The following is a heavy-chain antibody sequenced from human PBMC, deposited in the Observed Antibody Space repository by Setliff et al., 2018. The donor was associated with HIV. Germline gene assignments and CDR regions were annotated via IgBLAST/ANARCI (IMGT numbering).Heavy chain of an antibody. D-gene: IGHD1-1*01. V-gene: IGHV3-23*01. CDR2: ISNSGDST. J-gene: IGHJ5*01. Sequence: PGESLRLSCAASGFTFNNYARSWVRQAPGKRREWVSTISNSGDSTFHVDSVKGRFTISRDDSKNTLYLQMNSLRAGDTAVYYCARDWNGDGRSIDSWGQGTLVTVSS. CDR1: GFTFNNYA. CDR3: ARDWNGDGRSIDS.